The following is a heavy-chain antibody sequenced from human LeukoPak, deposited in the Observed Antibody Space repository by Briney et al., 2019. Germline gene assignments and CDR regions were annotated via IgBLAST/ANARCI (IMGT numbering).Heavy chain of an antibody. Sequence: GGSLRLSCAASGFTFSSYSMNWVRQAPGKGLEWVSSMSSSSKYIYYADSVKGRFTISRDNAKNSLFLQMNSLRAEDTAVYYCARGSISIAVAADAFDIWGQGQWSPSLQ. CDR2: MSSSSKYI. D-gene: IGHD6-19*01. V-gene: IGHV3-21*01. CDR1: GFTFSSYS. J-gene: IGHJ3*02. CDR3: ARGSISIAVAADAFDI.